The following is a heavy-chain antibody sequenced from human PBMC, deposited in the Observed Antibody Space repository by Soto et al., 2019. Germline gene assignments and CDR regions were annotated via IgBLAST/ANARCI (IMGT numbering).Heavy chain of an antibody. CDR2: IIAYGTI. D-gene: IGHD3-16*02. CDR1: GFTLSGHN. Sequence: GGSRRLYCASSGFTLSGHNLSCLRQVPWKGLQWLSYIIAYGTIFEADSVKGRFTFSRDNANNSVYLQMISLTVDDTAVYFCARGRYRFDXWGTGTLGTVSS. CDR3: ARGRYRFDX. V-gene: IGHV3-11*01. J-gene: IGHJ4*02.